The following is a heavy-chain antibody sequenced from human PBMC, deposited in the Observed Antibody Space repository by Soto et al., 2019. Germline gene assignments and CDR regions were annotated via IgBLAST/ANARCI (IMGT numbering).Heavy chain of an antibody. CDR3: ATWHLREHAYDI. CDR1: GLTVSGKYY. Sequence: DVQLVESGGGLIQPGGSLRLSCVASGLTVSGKYYMAWGRAAPGKGPGWVSGVYDLDGTYYADSVRRRFTTSIGSSRTTVYLPMRDLRPEDTALYFCATWHLREHAYDIWGQGTMGTVSS. V-gene: IGHV3-53*01. CDR2: VYDLDGT. J-gene: IGHJ3*02. D-gene: IGHD5-12*01.